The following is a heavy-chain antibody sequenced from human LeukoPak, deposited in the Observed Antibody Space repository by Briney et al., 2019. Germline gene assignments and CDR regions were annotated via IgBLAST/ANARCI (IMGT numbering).Heavy chain of an antibody. CDR2: IHPSGNKYESGST. D-gene: IGHD6-25*01. CDR3: ARNASSGFFNA. CDR1: GYSITSGDY. V-gene: IGHV4-38-2*02. Sequence: PSETLSLTCSVSGYSITSGDYWGWIRQPPGKGLEWIGSIHPSGNKYESGSTHYNPSLRSRVTVSADPSKNQFSLKLTSMTAADTAVYFCARNASSGFFNAWGQGTLVIVSS. J-gene: IGHJ5*02.